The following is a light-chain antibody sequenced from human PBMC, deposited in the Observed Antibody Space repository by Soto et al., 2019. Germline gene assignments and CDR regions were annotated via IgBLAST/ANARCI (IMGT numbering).Light chain of an antibody. J-gene: IGKJ3*01. CDR1: QSVGSTY. Sequence: EIVLTQSPGTLSLSPGERATLSCRASQSVGSTYLAWYQQKTGQAPKLLIYVVSSRATGIPDRFSGSGSGTDFTLTISRLEPEDFAVYYCQQYGTSPLTVGPGTKVYI. CDR2: VVS. V-gene: IGKV3-20*01. CDR3: QQYGTSPLT.